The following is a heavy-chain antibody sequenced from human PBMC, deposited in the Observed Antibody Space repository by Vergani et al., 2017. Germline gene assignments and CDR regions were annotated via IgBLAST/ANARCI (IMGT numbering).Heavy chain of an antibody. CDR1: GYTFTDYF. Sequence: QVQLVQSGAEVKKPGASVEVSCKASGYTFTDYFMHWVRQAPGQGLEWVGWINPNSGGTNYAQKFQGRVTMTRDTSISTAYMELINLRSDDTAVYYCAXVGTSSNRDYFDSWGQGTLVTVSS. D-gene: IGHD2-2*01. V-gene: IGHV1-2*02. CDR3: AXVGTSSNRDYFDS. CDR2: INPNSGGT. J-gene: IGHJ4*02.